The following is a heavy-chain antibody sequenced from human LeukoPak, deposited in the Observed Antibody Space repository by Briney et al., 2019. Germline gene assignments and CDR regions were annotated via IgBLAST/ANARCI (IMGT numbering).Heavy chain of an antibody. CDR3: ARGLRFLEWLLPFDY. CDR1: GFTFSNYG. D-gene: IGHD3-3*01. J-gene: IGHJ4*02. CDR2: ESYDGSNK. V-gene: IGHV3-30*03. Sequence: PGGSLRLSCAASGFTFSNYGMHWVRQAPGKGLEWVAVESYDGSNKYYADSVKGRFTISRDNSKNTLYLQMNSLRAEDTAVYYCARGLRFLEWLLPFDYWGQGTLVTVSS.